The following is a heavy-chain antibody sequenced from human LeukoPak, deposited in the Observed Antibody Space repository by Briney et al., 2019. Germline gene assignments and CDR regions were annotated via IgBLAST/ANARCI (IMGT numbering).Heavy chain of an antibody. CDR3: ATDTSSSWYYYYMDV. Sequence: GGSLRLSCAASGFTFSSYVMNWVRQAPGKGLEWVSAISGSGDSTYYADSVKGRFTISRDNSKNTLYLQMNSLRAEDTAVYYCATDTSSSWYYYYMDVWGKGTTVTVSS. CDR1: GFTFSSYV. J-gene: IGHJ6*03. V-gene: IGHV3-23*01. CDR2: ISGSGDST. D-gene: IGHD6-13*01.